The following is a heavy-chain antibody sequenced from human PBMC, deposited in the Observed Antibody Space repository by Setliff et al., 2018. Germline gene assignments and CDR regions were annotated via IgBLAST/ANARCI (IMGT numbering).Heavy chain of an antibody. V-gene: IGHV1-18*01. CDR2: ISPYTGKT. J-gene: IGHJ6*03. CDR3: ARGGHIRYDYYYMDV. Sequence: ASVKVSCKASGYTFSDYGISWVRLAPGQGLEWMGWISPYTGKTFYAPQFEDRVIMTSDTSTSTVYMELSSLRSEDTALYYCARGGHIRYDYYYMDVWGKGTTVTVSS. D-gene: IGHD5-18*01. CDR1: GYTFSDYG.